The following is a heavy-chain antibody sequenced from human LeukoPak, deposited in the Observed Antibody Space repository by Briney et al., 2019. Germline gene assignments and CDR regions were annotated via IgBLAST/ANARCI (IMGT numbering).Heavy chain of an antibody. CDR1: GVSISSSNNF. V-gene: IGHV4-39*07. CDR3: ARELTQPIYDAFDI. Sequence: SETLSLTCTVSGVSISSSNNFWGWIRQPPGKGLEWIGSIHYRGTTYYIPSLKSRVTISVDTSKNQFSLKLSSVTAADTAVYYCARELTQPIYDAFDIWGQGTMVTVSS. D-gene: IGHD1-14*01. J-gene: IGHJ3*02. CDR2: IHYRGTT.